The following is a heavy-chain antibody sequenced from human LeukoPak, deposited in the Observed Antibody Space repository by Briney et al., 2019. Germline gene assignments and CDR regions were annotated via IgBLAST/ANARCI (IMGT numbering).Heavy chain of an antibody. J-gene: IGHJ4*02. CDR1: VFSFRSSA. CDR2: ISGSGGSK. CDR3: TSGRITIFGVVRSFDY. V-gene: IGHV3-23*01. Sequence: GGSLRLSCAASVFSFRSSAMSWGRWAPGWGVEMVSAISGSGGSKYYADSVKGRFTISRDNSKTTLYLQMNSLRAEDTAVYYCTSGRITIFGVVRSFDYWGQGTLVTVSS. D-gene: IGHD3-3*01.